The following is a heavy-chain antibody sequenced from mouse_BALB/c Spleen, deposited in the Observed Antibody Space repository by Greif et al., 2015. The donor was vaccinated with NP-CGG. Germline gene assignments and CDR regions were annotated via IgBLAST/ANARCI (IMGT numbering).Heavy chain of an antibody. J-gene: IGHJ1*01. CDR3: ARYDRYFDV. V-gene: IGHV14-1*02. CDR2: IDPENGNT. Sequence: EVQLQQSGAELVRPGALVKLSCKASGFNIKDYYMHWVKQRPEQGLEWIGWIDPENGNTIYDPKFQGKASITADTSSNPAYLQLSSLTSEDTAVYYCARYDRYFDVWGAGTTVTVSS. D-gene: IGHD2-14*01. CDR1: GFNIKDYY.